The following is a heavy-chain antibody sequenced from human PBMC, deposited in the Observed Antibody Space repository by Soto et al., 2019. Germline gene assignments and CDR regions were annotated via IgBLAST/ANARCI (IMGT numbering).Heavy chain of an antibody. D-gene: IGHD3-22*01. Sequence: QVQLVESGGGVVQPGRSLRLSCAASGFTFSSYGMHWVRQAPGKGLEWVAVISYDGSNKYYADSVKGRFTISRDNSKNTLYLQMNSLRAEDTAVYYCAKDLGDSSGYYYYYYGMDVWGQGTTVTVSS. CDR1: GFTFSSYG. CDR2: ISYDGSNK. V-gene: IGHV3-30*18. CDR3: AKDLGDSSGYYYYYYGMDV. J-gene: IGHJ6*02.